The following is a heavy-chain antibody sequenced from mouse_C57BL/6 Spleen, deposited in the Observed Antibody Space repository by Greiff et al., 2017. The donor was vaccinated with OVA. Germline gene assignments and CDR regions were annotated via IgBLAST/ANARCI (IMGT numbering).Heavy chain of an antibody. J-gene: IGHJ2*01. Sequence: EVKVVESGEGLVKPGGSLKLSCAASGFTFSSYAMSWVRQTPEKRLEWVAYISSGGDYIYYADTVKGRFTISRDNARNTLYLQMSSLKSEDTAMYYCTRSPKTAQVYFDYWGQGTTLTVSS. V-gene: IGHV5-9-1*02. CDR3: TRSPKTAQVYFDY. CDR2: ISSGGDYI. CDR1: GFTFSSYA. D-gene: IGHD3-2*02.